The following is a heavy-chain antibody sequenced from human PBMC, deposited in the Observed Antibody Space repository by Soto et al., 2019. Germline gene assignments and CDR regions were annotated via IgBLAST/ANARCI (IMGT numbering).Heavy chain of an antibody. J-gene: IGHJ5*02. Sequence: PSETLSLTCAVSGGSISSSNWWSWVRQPPGKGLEWIGEIYHSGSTNYNPSLKSRVTISVDKSKNQFSLKLSSVTAADTAVYYCARGYFGITMVRGDRYNWFDPWGQGTLVTVSS. D-gene: IGHD3-10*01. CDR3: ARGYFGITMVRGDRYNWFDP. V-gene: IGHV4-4*02. CDR2: IYHSGST. CDR1: GGSISSSNW.